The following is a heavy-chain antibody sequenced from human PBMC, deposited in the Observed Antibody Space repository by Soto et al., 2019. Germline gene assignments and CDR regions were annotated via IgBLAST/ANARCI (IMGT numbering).Heavy chain of an antibody. D-gene: IGHD5-18*01. Sequence: GGSLRLSCTASGFNFGDYAMSWVRQAPGKGLEWVGFIRSKAYGGTTEYAASVKGRFTISRDDSKSIAYLQMNSLKTEDTAVYYCTRYSYGFDYWGQGTLVTVSS. V-gene: IGHV3-49*04. CDR2: IRSKAYGGTT. J-gene: IGHJ4*02. CDR1: GFNFGDYA. CDR3: TRYSYGFDY.